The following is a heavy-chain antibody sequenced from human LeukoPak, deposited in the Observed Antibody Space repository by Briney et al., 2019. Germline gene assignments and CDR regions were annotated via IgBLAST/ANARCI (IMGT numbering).Heavy chain of an antibody. Sequence: ASVKVSCKASGYTFIRYGISWVRQAPGQGLEWMGWISPYNGNTKYLQKLQGRVTMTTDTSTSTAYMELRSLRSDDTAVYYCARNHGDYVWSNWFDPWGQGTLVTVSS. D-gene: IGHD4-17*01. CDR3: ARNHGDYVWSNWFDP. J-gene: IGHJ5*02. V-gene: IGHV1-18*01. CDR2: ISPYNGNT. CDR1: GYTFIRYG.